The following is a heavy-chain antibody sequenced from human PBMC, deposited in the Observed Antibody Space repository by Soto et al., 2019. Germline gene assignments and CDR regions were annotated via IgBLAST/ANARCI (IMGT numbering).Heavy chain of an antibody. D-gene: IGHD2-8*01. CDR1: GFTFSSYG. V-gene: IGHV3-33*01. CDR3: ARDHCTNGVCYEIDY. Sequence: GGSLRLSCAASGFTFSSYGMHWVRQAPGKGLEWVAVIWYDGSNKYYADSVKGRFTISRDNSKNTLYLQMNSLRAEDTAVYYCARDHCTNGVCYEIDYWGQGTLVTVSS. J-gene: IGHJ4*02. CDR2: IWYDGSNK.